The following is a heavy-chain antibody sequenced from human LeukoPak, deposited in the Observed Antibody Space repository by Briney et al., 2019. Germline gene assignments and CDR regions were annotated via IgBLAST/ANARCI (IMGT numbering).Heavy chain of an antibody. V-gene: IGHV3-64*02. CDR2: IVSNGGNT. CDR3: ARGGYYAASDI. D-gene: IGHD3-3*01. J-gene: IGHJ4*02. CDR1: GFTFRNYA. Sequence: GGSLRLSCAASGFTFRNYAMNWVRQAPGKGLEYVSAIVSNGGNTYYADSVRGRFTISRDNSKDTVYLQMGSLRPEDTAVYYCARGGYYAASDIWGQGALVTVSS.